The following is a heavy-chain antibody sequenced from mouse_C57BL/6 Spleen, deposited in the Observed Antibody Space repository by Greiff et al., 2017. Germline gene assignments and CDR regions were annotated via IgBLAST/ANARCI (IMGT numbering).Heavy chain of an antibody. CDR2: IYPGDGDT. Sequence: VQLQQSGPELVKPGASVKISCKASGYAFSSSWKNWVKQRPGKGLEWIGRIYPGDGDTNYNGKFKGKATLTADKSSSTAYMQLSSLTSEDSAVYFCARGRGNYLDYWGQGTTLTVSS. J-gene: IGHJ2*01. D-gene: IGHD2-1*01. V-gene: IGHV1-82*01. CDR1: GYAFSSSW. CDR3: ARGRGNYLDY.